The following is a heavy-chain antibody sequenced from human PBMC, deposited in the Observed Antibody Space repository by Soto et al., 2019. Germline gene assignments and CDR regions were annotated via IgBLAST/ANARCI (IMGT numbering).Heavy chain of an antibody. J-gene: IGHJ5*02. CDR2: IYYSGST. CDR3: SRRLGYDFWGGKKGNWFDP. Sequence: SETLSLTCTVSGGSISSSSYYWGWIRQPPGKGLEWIGSIYYSGSTYYNPSLKSRVTISVDTSKNQFSLKLSSVTAADTAVYYCSRRLGYDFWGGKKGNWFDPWGQGTLVTVSS. CDR1: GGSISSSSYY. V-gene: IGHV4-39*01. D-gene: IGHD3-3*01.